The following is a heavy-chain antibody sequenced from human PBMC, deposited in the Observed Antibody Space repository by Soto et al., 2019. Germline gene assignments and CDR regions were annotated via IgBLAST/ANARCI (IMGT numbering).Heavy chain of an antibody. CDR3: VRDSHGDY. CDR1: GFTFSNYW. CDR2: IDHDGPT. J-gene: IGHJ4*02. V-gene: IGHV3-74*01. Sequence: EVQLVESGGGLVQPGGSLRLSCVGSGFTFSNYWMHWVRQAPGKGLEWVSRIDHDGPTDYADWVRGRFTISRDDAENTLYLQMNCLRPEDTAVYYCVRDSHGDYWGQGTLVTVSS.